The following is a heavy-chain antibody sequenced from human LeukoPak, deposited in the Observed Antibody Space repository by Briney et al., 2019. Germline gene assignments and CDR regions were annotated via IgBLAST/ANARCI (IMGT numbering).Heavy chain of an antibody. Sequence: SETLSLSCAVSGGSISSGGYSWSWIRQPPGKGLEWIGYIYHSGSTYYNPSLKSRVTISVDRSKNQFSLKLSSVTAADTAVYYCARNIEVDAFDIWGQGTMVTVSS. J-gene: IGHJ3*02. CDR2: IYHSGST. CDR3: ARNIEVDAFDI. D-gene: IGHD5-24*01. CDR1: GGSISSGGYS. V-gene: IGHV4-30-2*01.